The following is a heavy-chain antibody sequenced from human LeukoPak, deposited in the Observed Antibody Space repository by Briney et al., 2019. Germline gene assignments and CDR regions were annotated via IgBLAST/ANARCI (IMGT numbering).Heavy chain of an antibody. CDR3: ASLVAAGGDY. D-gene: IGHD6-13*01. CDR1: GGSIRSYY. J-gene: IGHJ4*02. V-gene: IGHV4-59*12. Sequence: SETLSLTCTVSGGSIRSYYWSWIRQPPGKGLEWIGYIYYSGSTNYNPSLKSRVTISVDTSKNQFSLKLSSVTAADTAVYYCASLVAAGGDYWGQGTLVTVSS. CDR2: IYYSGST.